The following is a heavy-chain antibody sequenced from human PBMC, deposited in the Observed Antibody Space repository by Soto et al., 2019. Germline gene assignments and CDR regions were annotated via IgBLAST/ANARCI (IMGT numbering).Heavy chain of an antibody. CDR2: ISYRVDT. D-gene: IGHD2-21*02. J-gene: IGHJ4*02. Sequence: PSETLSLTCTVSGDSFSSDDYYWSWIRQPPGKGLEWIGYISYRVDTYYSPSLKGRVTMSIDTSKNQFSLNVSSVTAADTAVYYCARVAGVAYCGGDCYHFDYWGQGTLVTVSS. V-gene: IGHV4-30-4*01. CDR1: GDSFSSDDYY. CDR3: ARVAGVAYCGGDCYHFDY.